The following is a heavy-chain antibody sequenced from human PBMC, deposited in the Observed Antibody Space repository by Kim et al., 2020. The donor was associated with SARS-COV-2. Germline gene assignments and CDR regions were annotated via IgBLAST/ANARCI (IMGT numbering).Heavy chain of an antibody. Sequence: SPSFKGQVTISADKSISTAYLQWSSLKASDTAMYYCARATPVGWLVGFDPWGQGTLVTVSS. CDR3: ARATPVGWLVGFDP. V-gene: IGHV5-51*01. D-gene: IGHD6-19*01. J-gene: IGHJ5*02.